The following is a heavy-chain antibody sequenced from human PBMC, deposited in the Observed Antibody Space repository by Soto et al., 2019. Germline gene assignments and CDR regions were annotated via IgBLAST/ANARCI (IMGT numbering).Heavy chain of an antibody. V-gene: IGHV3-30*18. J-gene: IGHJ4*02. CDR2: ISYDGSNK. CDR3: AKDQAGPYSSGWYFDY. CDR1: GFTFSSYG. D-gene: IGHD6-19*01. Sequence: QVQLVESGGGVVQPGRSLRLSCAASGFTFSSYGMHWVRQAPGKGLEWVAVISYDGSNKYYADSVKGRFTISRDNSKNTLYLQMNSLRAEDTAVYYCAKDQAGPYSSGWYFDYWGQGTLVTVSS.